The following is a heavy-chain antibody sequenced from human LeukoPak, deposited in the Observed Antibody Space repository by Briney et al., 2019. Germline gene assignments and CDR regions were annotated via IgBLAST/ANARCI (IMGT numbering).Heavy chain of an antibody. V-gene: IGHV3-48*04. J-gene: IGHJ4*02. CDR2: ISSSGSTV. D-gene: IGHD6-19*01. CDR1: GFTFSTYT. Sequence: GGSLRLSCAASGFTFSTYTMNWVRHAPGKGLEWVSYISSSGSTVYYAGSVKGRFTISRDNAKNSLYLQMNSLRAEDTAVYYCARESIAVAGTAYFDYWGQGTLVTVSP. CDR3: ARESIAVAGTAYFDY.